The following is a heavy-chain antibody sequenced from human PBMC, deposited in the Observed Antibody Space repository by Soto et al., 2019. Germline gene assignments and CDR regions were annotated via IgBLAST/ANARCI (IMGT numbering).Heavy chain of an antibody. CDR1: GYSFTSYW. J-gene: IGHJ3*02. CDR3: ARHHGDDFDI. Sequence: GESLKISCKGSGYSFTSYWISWGRQMPGKGLERMGRIDPSDSYTNYSPSFQGHVTISADKSISTAYLLWSSLKASDTAMYYCARHHGDDFDIWGQGTMVTVSS. CDR2: IDPSDSYT. V-gene: IGHV5-10-1*01.